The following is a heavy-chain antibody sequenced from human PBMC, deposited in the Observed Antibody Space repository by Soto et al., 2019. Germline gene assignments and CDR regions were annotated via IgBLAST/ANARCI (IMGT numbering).Heavy chain of an antibody. Sequence: GGSLRLSCAASGFTFSSYGMHWVRQAPGKGLEWVAVIWYDGSNKYYADSVKGRFTISRDNSKNTLYLQMNSLRAEDTAVYYCARNPEKPLDPFYYNGMDVWGQGTTVTVSS. CDR1: GFTFSSYG. CDR2: IWYDGSNK. CDR3: ARNPEKPLDPFYYNGMDV. J-gene: IGHJ6*02. V-gene: IGHV3-33*01.